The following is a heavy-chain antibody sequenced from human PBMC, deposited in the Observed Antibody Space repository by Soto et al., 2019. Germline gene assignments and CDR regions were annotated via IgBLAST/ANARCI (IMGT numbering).Heavy chain of an antibody. CDR3: ARGGPPLYDSCAGIYYDDVSPFDP. Sequence: ASVKVSCKAPGHTLSGNYMHWVRQAPGQGLEWMGWINGKSGDSIYAPKFQGRVTMTRDTSMSTFYMDMSRLRSDDTAVYYCARGGPPLYDSCAGIYYDDVSPFDPWGQGTLVTVSS. D-gene: IGHD3-10*01. CDR1: GHTLSGNY. J-gene: IGHJ5*02. V-gene: IGHV1-2*02. CDR2: INGKSGDS.